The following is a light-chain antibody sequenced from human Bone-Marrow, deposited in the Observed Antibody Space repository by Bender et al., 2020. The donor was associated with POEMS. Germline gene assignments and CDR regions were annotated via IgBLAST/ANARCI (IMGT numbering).Light chain of an antibody. V-gene: IGLV2-11*01. CDR2: EVF. Sequence: QSALTQPPSASGSPGQSVTITCTGSDSEFVSWYQQLPGKAPTLIIHEVFQRPSGVPDRFSGSKSGNTASLTISGLQVEDEADYYCCSYSYSGTFFYVFGTGTKVTVL. CDR1: DSEF. J-gene: IGLJ1*01. CDR3: CSYSYSGTFFYV.